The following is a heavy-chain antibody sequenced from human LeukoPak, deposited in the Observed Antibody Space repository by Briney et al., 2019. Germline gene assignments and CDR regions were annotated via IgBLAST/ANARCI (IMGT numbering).Heavy chain of an antibody. CDR2: INHSGST. V-gene: IGHV4-34*01. D-gene: IGHD3-22*01. Sequence: SETLSLTCAVYGGSFSGYYWSWIRQPPGKGLEWIGEINHSGSTNYNPSLESRVTISVDTSKNQFSLKLSSVTAADTAVYYCARVFYYYDSSGYYYDDYWGQGTLVTVSS. CDR3: ARVFYYYDSSGYYYDDY. J-gene: IGHJ4*02. CDR1: GGSFSGYY.